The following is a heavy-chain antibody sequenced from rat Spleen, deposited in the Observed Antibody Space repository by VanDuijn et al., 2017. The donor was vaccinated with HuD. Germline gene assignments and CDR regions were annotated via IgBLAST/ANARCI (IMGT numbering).Heavy chain of an antibody. D-gene: IGHD1-10*01. CDR1: GFSFTNYG. J-gene: IGHJ2*01. V-gene: IGHV5-29*01. Sequence: EVQLVESGGGLVQPGRSLKLSCVASGFSFTNYGMAWVRQAPTKGLEWVATISNDGSSTYYRDSVKGRFIISRDNAKNSLYLQMDSLRSEDTATYYCARRGYNNYYFDYWGQGVVVTVSS. CDR2: ISNDGSST. CDR3: ARRGYNNYYFDY.